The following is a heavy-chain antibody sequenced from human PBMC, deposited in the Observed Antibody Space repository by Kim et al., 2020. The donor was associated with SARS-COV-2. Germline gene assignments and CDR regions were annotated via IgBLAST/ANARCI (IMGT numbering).Heavy chain of an antibody. CDR1: GGSFSGYY. J-gene: IGHJ4*02. V-gene: IGHV4-34*01. CDR3: ARADYGGNLNFDY. D-gene: IGHD4-17*01. Sequence: SETLSLTCAVYGGSFSGYYWSWIRQPPGKGLEWIGEINHSGSTNYNPSLKSRVTISVDTSKNQFSLKLSSVTAADTAVYYCARADYGGNLNFDYWGQGTLVTVSS. CDR2: INHSGST.